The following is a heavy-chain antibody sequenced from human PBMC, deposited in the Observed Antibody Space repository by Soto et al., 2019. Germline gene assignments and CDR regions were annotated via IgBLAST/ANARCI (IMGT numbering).Heavy chain of an antibody. CDR1: GGSISSNAYY. V-gene: IGHV4-39*01. CDR3: VRHYDYVWGTYRWGLDH. J-gene: IGHJ4*01. Sequence: PSETLSLTCTVSGGSISSNAYYWGWIRQPPGKGLEWIGSMLYSGNTYYNPSLRIRVTISVDTTKNQFSLKLNSVTAADTAVYYCVRHYDYVWGTYRWGLDHWGHGTLVTVSS. D-gene: IGHD3-16*02. CDR2: MLYSGNT.